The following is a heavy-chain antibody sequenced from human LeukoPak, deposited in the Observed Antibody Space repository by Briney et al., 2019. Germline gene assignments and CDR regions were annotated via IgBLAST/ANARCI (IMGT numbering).Heavy chain of an antibody. V-gene: IGHV3-15*01. CDR2: IKSKSDGGTI. Sequence: GGSLRLSCAGAGFIFTDVWMSWVRQAPGKGLEWVGRIKSKSDGGTIDYAAPVKGRITVSRDDSRKTLSLELNNLKTEDTGVYYCTTDLDYWGQGTLVTVSS. J-gene: IGHJ4*02. CDR1: GFIFTDVW. CDR3: TTDLDY.